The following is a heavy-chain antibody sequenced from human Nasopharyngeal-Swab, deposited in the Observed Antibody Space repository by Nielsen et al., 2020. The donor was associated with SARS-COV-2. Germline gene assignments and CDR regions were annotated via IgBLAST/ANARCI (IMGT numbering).Heavy chain of an antibody. CDR3: ASRGIWFGEFVFDY. D-gene: IGHD3-10*01. CDR1: GFTLSTYG. Sequence: GESLKISCAASGFTLSTYGMNWVRQAPGKGLEWVSYISSSSYTNYADSVKGRFTISRDNAKNSLYLQMNSLRAEDTAVYYCASRGIWFGEFVFDYWGQGTLVTVSS. V-gene: IGHV3-48*03. J-gene: IGHJ4*02. CDR2: ISSSSYT.